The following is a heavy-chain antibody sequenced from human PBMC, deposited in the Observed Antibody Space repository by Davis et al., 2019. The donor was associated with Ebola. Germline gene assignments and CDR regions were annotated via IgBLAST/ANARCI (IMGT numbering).Heavy chain of an antibody. V-gene: IGHV3-7*03. Sequence: GESLKISCAASGFSFSTYWMNWVRQAPGKGLEWVANIKYDGSEKDYVDSVKGRFTISRDNAKKSLYLQMNSLRVEDTAVYYCASRMTTALSWGQGTMVTVSS. D-gene: IGHD4-11*01. J-gene: IGHJ4*03. CDR1: GFSFSTYW. CDR2: IKYDGSEK. CDR3: ASRMTTALS.